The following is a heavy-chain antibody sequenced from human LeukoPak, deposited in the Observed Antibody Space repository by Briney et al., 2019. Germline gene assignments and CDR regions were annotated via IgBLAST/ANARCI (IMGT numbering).Heavy chain of an antibody. Sequence: ASVKVSCKASGYTFTGYYMHWVRQAPGQGLEWMGWINPNSGGTNYAQKFQGRVTMTRDTSISTAYMELTRLRSDDTAVYYCARDLHYDSSGYYGYWGQGTLVTVSS. CDR3: ARDLHYDSSGYYGY. CDR2: INPNSGGT. V-gene: IGHV1-2*02. J-gene: IGHJ4*02. D-gene: IGHD3-22*01. CDR1: GYTFTGYY.